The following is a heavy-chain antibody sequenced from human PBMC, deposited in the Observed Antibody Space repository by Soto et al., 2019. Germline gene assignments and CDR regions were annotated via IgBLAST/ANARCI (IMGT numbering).Heavy chain of an antibody. CDR2: IYYSGST. V-gene: IGHV4-61*01. Sequence: PSETLSLTCTVSGGSVSSGSYYWSWLRQPPGKGLEWIGYIYYSGSTNYNPSLKSRATISVDTSKNQFSLKLSSVTAADTAVYYCARFGRSHPLLRSYFAFRGQGTLVIVSS. CDR3: ARFGRSHPLLRSYFAF. D-gene: IGHD1-26*01. CDR1: GGSVSSGSYY. J-gene: IGHJ4*02.